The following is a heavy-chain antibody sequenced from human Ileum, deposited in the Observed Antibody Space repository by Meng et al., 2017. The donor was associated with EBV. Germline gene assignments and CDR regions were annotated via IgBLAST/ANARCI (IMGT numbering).Heavy chain of an antibody. CDR1: GYIFTSDD. CDR2: MNPTSGRT. D-gene: IGHD3-10*01. Sequence: QVPMGQSGYEVKKPGASVTVSCKASGYIFTSDDVNWVRQTPGQGLEWIGWMNPTSGRTGYAQKFQGRVTMTSNTSISTAYLHLSSLTSEDTAVYYCARGTTKIRGIILPPPIWGQGSLVTVAS. V-gene: IGHV1-8*01. J-gene: IGHJ1*01. CDR3: ARGTTKIRGIILPPPI.